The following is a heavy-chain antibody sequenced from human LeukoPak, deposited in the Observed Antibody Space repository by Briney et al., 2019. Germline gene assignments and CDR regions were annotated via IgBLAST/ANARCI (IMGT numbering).Heavy chain of an antibody. J-gene: IGHJ4*02. CDR2: IYDSETT. Sequence: SETLSLPFCVSGASITNHYWSWIRQPPGKGLEWIGYIYDSETTNYNPSLKSRVTMSVDMSNNQVSLQLGSVTAADTALYYCATRPADRTWHGVFDYWSRGTLVTVSS. V-gene: IGHV4-59*11. CDR1: GASITNHY. CDR3: ATRPADRTWHGVFDY. D-gene: IGHD6-6*01.